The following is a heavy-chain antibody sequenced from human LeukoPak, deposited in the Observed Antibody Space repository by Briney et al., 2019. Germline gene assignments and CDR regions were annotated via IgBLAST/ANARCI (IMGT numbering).Heavy chain of an antibody. V-gene: IGHV3-33*08. D-gene: IGHD3-10*01. CDR2: IWYDGSDK. Sequence: GGSLRLSCAASGFTFSSYSMNWVRQAPGKGLEWVAVIWYDGSDKYYADSVQGRFTISRDNSENTLYLQMNSLRAEDTAVYYCARDRVTRYFDLWGRGTLVTVSS. CDR3: ARDRVTRYFDL. J-gene: IGHJ2*01. CDR1: GFTFSSYS.